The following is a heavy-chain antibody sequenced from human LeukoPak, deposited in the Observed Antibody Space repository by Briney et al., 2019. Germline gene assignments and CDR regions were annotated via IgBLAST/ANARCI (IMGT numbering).Heavy chain of an antibody. CDR3: ARHFFPSDSGSFRTPFDY. J-gene: IGHJ4*02. CDR2: NNP. D-gene: IGHD3-10*01. CDR1: GGSFNDYY. Sequence: PSETLSLTCAVYGGSFNDYYWGWIRQPPGKGLEWIGSNNPSLKSRVTISVDTSKNQFSLKLSSVTAADTAVYYCARHFFPSDSGSFRTPFDYWGQGALVTVSS. V-gene: IGHV4-34*01.